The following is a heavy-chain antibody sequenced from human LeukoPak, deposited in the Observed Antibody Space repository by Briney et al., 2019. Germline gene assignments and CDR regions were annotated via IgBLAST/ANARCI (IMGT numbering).Heavy chain of an antibody. V-gene: IGHV1-18*01. D-gene: IGHD1-26*01. CDR3: ARVKWELNWYDP. J-gene: IGHJ5*02. CDR2: ISAYNGNT. CDR1: GYTFTSYG. Sequence: ASVTVSCKASGYTFTSYGISWVRQAPGQGLEWMGWISAYNGNTNYAQKLQGRVTMTTDTSTSTAYMELRSLRSDDTAVYYCARVKWELNWYDPWGQGTLVTVSS.